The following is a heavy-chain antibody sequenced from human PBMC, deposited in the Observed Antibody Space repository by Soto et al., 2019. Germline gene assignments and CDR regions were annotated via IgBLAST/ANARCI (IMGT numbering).Heavy chain of an antibody. CDR3: ASFYDSGSGTAFHS. V-gene: IGHV4-4*07. Sequence: QVQLQESGPGLVKPSETLSLTCTVSGGSISSYYWSWIRQPAGKGLGWIGRINTSGNTNCTPSLKRRVSMLGDTSKYQFALQLRSVIAADAAVYYWASFYDSGSGTAFHSCGQGTMVTVSS. D-gene: IGHD3-10*01. CDR2: INTSGNT. CDR1: GGSISSYY. J-gene: IGHJ3*02.